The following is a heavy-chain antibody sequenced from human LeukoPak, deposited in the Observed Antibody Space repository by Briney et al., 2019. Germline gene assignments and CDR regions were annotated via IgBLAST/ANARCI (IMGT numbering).Heavy chain of an antibody. J-gene: IGHJ6*04. V-gene: IGHV1-8*01. D-gene: IGHD6-19*01. CDR3: ARRAVGNTYYYSMDV. CDR1: GYTFISYD. Sequence: ASVKVSCKASGYTFISYDLNWVRQVPGQGLEWMGWMNPNTGNTGYAQKFQGRVTITRNTSISTAFMELSSLRSEDTAVYYCARRAVGNTYYYSMDVWGKGTTVTVSS. CDR2: MNPNTGNT.